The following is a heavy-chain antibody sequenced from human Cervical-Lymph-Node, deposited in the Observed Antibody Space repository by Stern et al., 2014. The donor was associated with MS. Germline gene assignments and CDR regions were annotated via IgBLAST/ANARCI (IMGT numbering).Heavy chain of an antibody. CDR1: GYTFTNYD. D-gene: IGHD7-27*01. Sequence: QVQLVQSGAEVKKPGASVKVSCKASGYTFTNYDINWVRQATGQGFEWMGWMSPKSGNTGYAQKFQGRVTMTRSTSISTAYMELSSLRSEDTAVYYCARGPPNWGSDYWGQGTLVTVSS. CDR2: MSPKSGNT. J-gene: IGHJ4*02. CDR3: ARGPPNWGSDY. V-gene: IGHV1-8*01.